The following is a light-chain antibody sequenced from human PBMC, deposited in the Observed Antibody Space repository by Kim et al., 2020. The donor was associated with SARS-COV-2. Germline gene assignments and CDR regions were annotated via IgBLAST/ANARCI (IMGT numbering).Light chain of an antibody. CDR2: GAS. Sequence: EIVLTQSPGTLSLSPGERATLSCRASQSVSSSYLAWYQQKPGQAPRLLIYGASSRATGIPDRFSGSGSGTDFTLTISRLEPEDFAVYYCQKYGSSPRTFGQGTTVYIK. CDR3: QKYGSSPRT. J-gene: IGKJ1*01. V-gene: IGKV3-20*01. CDR1: QSVSSSY.